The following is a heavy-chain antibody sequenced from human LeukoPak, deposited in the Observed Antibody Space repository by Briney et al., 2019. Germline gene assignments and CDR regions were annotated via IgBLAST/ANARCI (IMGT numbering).Heavy chain of an antibody. J-gene: IGHJ1*01. CDR1: GFTFSSYS. Sequence: GGSLRLSCAASGFTFSSYSMNWVRQAPGKGLEWVSYISSSSSTIYYADSMKGRFTISRDNAKNSLYLQMNSLRDEDTAVYYCARDSPGIAAAGFQHWGQGTLVTVSS. V-gene: IGHV3-48*02. CDR2: ISSSSSTI. D-gene: IGHD6-13*01. CDR3: ARDSPGIAAAGFQH.